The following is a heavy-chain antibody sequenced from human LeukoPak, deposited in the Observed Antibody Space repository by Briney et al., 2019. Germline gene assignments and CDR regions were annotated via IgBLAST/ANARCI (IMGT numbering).Heavy chain of an antibody. Sequence: AAVKVSCKASGYTFTSYGISWVRQAPGQGLEWMGWISAYNGNTNYAQKLQGRVTMTTDTSTSTAYMELRSLRSDDTAVYYCARGGYCSGGSCYSSDAFDIWGQGTMVTVSS. CDR2: ISAYNGNT. D-gene: IGHD2-15*01. CDR3: ARGGYCSGGSCYSSDAFDI. CDR1: GYTFTSYG. V-gene: IGHV1-18*01. J-gene: IGHJ3*02.